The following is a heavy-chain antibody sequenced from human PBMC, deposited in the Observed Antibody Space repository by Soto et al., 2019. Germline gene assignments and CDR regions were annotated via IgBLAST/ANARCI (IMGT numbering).Heavy chain of an antibody. CDR1: GFTFSSYT. D-gene: IGHD2-21*02. J-gene: IGHJ4*02. CDR3: ARGDVVVLTATSNFDY. CDR2: ISSSYYI. V-gene: IGHV3-21*01. Sequence: GGSLRLSCAASGFTFSSYTMKWVRQAPGKGLEWVASISSSYYIKYADSVKGRFTISRDNAKNSLYLQMNSLRAEDTAVYYCARGDVVVLTATSNFDYWGQGTPVTVSS.